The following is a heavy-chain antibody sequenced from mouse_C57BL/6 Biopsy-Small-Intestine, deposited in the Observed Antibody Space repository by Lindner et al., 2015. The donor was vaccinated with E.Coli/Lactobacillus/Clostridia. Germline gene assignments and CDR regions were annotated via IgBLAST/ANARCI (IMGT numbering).Heavy chain of an antibody. V-gene: IGHV1-82*01. CDR2: IYPGDGDT. CDR3: ARRSNYDYFDY. D-gene: IGHD2-5*01. Sequence: VQLQESGPELVKPGASVKISCKASGYAFSSSWMNWVKQRPGKGLEWIGRIYPGDGDTNYNGKFKGKATLTADKSSSTASMQLSSLTSEDSAVYFCARRSNYDYFDYWGQGTTLTVSS. CDR1: GYAFSSSW. J-gene: IGHJ2*01.